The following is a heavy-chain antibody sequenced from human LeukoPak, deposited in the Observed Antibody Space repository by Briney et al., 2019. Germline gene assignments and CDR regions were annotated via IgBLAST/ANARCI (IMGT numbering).Heavy chain of an antibody. V-gene: IGHV4-4*07. CDR2: IYTSGSA. CDR3: ARGHYYDFWSGYYQGWFDP. D-gene: IGHD3-3*01. Sequence: SETLSLACTVSGGSISAYYWNWIRQPAGKGLEWIGRIYTSGSANYNPSLKSRVTMSVDTSKNQFSLRLSSVTAADTAVYYCARGHYYDFWSGYYQGWFDPWGQGTLVTVSS. J-gene: IGHJ5*02. CDR1: GGSISAYY.